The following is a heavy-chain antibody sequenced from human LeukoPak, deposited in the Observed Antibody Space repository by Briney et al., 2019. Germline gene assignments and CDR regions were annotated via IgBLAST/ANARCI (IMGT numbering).Heavy chain of an antibody. V-gene: IGHV3-7*01. CDR3: ARVGVDGRGSYYGSPHDAFDI. CDR2: IKQDGSEK. CDR1: GFTFSSYG. J-gene: IGHJ3*02. Sequence: QSGGSLRLSCAASGFTFSSYGMSWVRQAPGKGLEWVANIKQDGSEKYYVDSVKGRFTISRDNAKNSLYLQMNSLRAEDTAVYYCARVGVDGRGSYYGSPHDAFDIWGQGTMVTVSS. D-gene: IGHD3-10*01.